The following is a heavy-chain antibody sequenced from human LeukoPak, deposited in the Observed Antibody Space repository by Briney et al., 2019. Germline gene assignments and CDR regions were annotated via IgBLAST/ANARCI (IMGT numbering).Heavy chain of an antibody. CDR3: ARGQGGYDYNFDY. J-gene: IGHJ4*02. CDR1: GGSISSYY. CDR2: INHSGST. Sequence: SETLSLTCTVSGGSISSYYWSWIRQPPGKGLEWIGEINHSGSTNYNPSLKSRVTISVDTSKNQFSLKLSSVTAADTAVYYCARGQGGYDYNFDYWGQGTLVTVSS. D-gene: IGHD5-12*01. V-gene: IGHV4-34*01.